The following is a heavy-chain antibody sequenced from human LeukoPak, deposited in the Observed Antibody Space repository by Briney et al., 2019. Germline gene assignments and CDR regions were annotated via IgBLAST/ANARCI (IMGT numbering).Heavy chain of an antibody. CDR1: GGSFSGYY. J-gene: IGHJ4*02. CDR2: INHSGST. D-gene: IGHD3-3*01. Sequence: SETLSLTCAVYGGSFSGYYWSWIRQPPGKGLEWIGEINHSGSTNYNPSLKSRVTISVDTSKNQFSLKLSSVTAADTAVYCCARGGRITIFGVVIPPRYYFDYWGQGTLVTVSS. V-gene: IGHV4-34*01. CDR3: ARGGRITIFGVVIPPRYYFDY.